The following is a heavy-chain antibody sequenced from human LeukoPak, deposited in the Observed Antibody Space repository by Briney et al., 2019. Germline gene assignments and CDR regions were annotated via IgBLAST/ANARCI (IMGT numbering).Heavy chain of an antibody. D-gene: IGHD3-3*01. V-gene: IGHV4-4*02. CDR1: GGSIGTTHW. CDR2: IFRSGAT. Sequence: SETLSLTCAVSGGSIGTTHWWSWVRQPPGKGLEWIGEIFRSGATNYRPSLRSRVTISLDKSKNQFSLKLSSVTAADTAVYYCASWSTRFPSYWGQGTLVIVSS. CDR3: ASWSTRFPSY. J-gene: IGHJ4*02.